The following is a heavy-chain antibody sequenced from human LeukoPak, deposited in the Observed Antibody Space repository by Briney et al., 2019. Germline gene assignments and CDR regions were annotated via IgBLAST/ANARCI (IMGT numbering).Heavy chain of an antibody. CDR1: GYTFTGYY. CDR3: ARGRSIALDY. D-gene: IGHD6-6*01. CDR2: ISAYNGNT. V-gene: IGHV1-18*04. Sequence: ASVKVSCKASGYTFTGYYMHWVRQAPGQGLEWMGWISAYNGNTNYAQKLQGRVTMTTDTSTSTAYMELRSLRSDDTAVYYCARGRSIALDYWGQGTLVTVSS. J-gene: IGHJ4*02.